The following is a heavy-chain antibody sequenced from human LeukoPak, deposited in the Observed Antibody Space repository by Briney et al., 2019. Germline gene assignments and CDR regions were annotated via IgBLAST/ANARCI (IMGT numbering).Heavy chain of an antibody. CDR3: ARGGGITGTPFDY. J-gene: IGHJ4*02. V-gene: IGHV1-69*13. CDR2: IIPIFGTA. Sequence: GASVKVSCKASGYTFTSYGISWVRQAPGQGLEWMGGIIPIFGTANYAQKFQGRVTITADESTSTAYMELSSLRSEDTAVYYCARGGGITGTPFDYWGQGTLVTVSS. CDR1: GYTFTSYG. D-gene: IGHD1-20*01.